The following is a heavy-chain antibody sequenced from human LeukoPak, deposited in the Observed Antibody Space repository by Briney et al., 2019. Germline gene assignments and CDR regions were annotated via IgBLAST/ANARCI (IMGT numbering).Heavy chain of an antibody. CDR3: ARAAAAAPAEYFQH. Sequence: SETLSLTCTVSGGSISSYYWSWIRQPPGEGLEWIGYIYYSGSTNYNPSLKSRVTISVDTSKNQFSLKLSSVTAADTAVYYRARAAAAAPAEYFQHWGQGTLVTVSS. CDR1: GGSISSYY. CDR2: IYYSGST. V-gene: IGHV4-59*01. J-gene: IGHJ1*01. D-gene: IGHD6-13*01.